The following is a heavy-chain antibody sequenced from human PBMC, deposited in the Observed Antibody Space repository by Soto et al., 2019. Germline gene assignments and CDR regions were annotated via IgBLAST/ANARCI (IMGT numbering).Heavy chain of an antibody. J-gene: IGHJ6*02. D-gene: IGHD6-6*01. Sequence: QITLKESGPTLVKPTQTLTLTCTFSGFSLSTSGVGVGWIRQPPGKALEWLALIYWNDDKRYSPSLKSRLTITKDTSKNQVVLTMTNMDPVDTATYYCAHRGQLGAGQGGNYYCYGMDVWGQGTTVTVSS. CDR3: AHRGQLGAGQGGNYYCYGMDV. CDR2: IYWNDDK. CDR1: GFSLSTSGVG. V-gene: IGHV2-5*01.